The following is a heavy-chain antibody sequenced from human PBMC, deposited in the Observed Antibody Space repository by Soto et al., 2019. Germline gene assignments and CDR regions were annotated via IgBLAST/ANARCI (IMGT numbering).Heavy chain of an antibody. CDR2: IYPGDSDT. V-gene: IGHV5-51*01. Sequence: GESLKISCKGFVDKFKTYWIAWVRQMPGQGLEWMGIIYPGDSDTTYSPSFQGQVTISVDKTISTAYLQLSSLKASDTAMYYCARQQRDMDTMPKYDI. D-gene: IGHD5-18*01. CDR1: VDKFKTYW. J-gene: IGHJ3*02. CDR3: ARQQRDMDTMPKYDI.